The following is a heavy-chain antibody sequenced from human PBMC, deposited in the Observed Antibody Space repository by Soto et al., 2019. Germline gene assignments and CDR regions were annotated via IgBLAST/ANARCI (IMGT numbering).Heavy chain of an antibody. J-gene: IGHJ6*02. V-gene: IGHV3-15*07. CDR3: TTVRHSIAARVYYYYGMDV. Sequence: GGSPRLSCAACGFTFCNAWMNWVRQEPGKGLEWVGRIKSKTDGGTTDYAAPVEGRFTISRDDSKNTLYLQMNSLKTEDTAVYYCTTVRHSIAARVYYYYGMDVWGQGTTVTVSS. CDR2: IKSKTDGGTT. CDR1: GFTFCNAW. D-gene: IGHD6-6*01.